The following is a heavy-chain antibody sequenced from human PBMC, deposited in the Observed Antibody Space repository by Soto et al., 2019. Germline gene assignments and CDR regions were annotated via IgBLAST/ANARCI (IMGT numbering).Heavy chain of an antibody. CDR1: GFTFSNAW. V-gene: IGHV3-15*01. D-gene: IGHD4-17*01. CDR2: IKSKTDGGTT. CDR3: TTSKTVKYYYYYGMDV. J-gene: IGHJ6*02. Sequence: GVSLRLSCAASGFTFSNAWMSWVRQAPGKGLEWVGRIKSKTDGGTTDYAAPVKGRFTISRDDSKNTLYLQMNSLKTEDTAVYYCTTSKTVKYYYYYGMDVWGQGTTVTVSS.